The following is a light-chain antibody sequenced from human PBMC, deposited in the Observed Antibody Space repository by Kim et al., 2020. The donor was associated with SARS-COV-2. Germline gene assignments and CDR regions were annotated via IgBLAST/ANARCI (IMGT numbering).Light chain of an antibody. CDR3: QKYNSAPWT. V-gene: IGKV1-27*01. Sequence: ASVGDRVTITCRASQGINNYLSWYQQKPGKVPKLLIYAASTLQSGVPSRFSGSGSETDFTLTISSLQPEDGATYYCQKYNSAPWTFGQETKVDIK. J-gene: IGKJ1*01. CDR1: QGINNY. CDR2: AAS.